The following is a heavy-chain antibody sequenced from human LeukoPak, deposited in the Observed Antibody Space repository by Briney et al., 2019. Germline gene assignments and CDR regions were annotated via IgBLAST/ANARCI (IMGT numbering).Heavy chain of an antibody. D-gene: IGHD5-18*01. CDR1: EFTFFTYW. Sequence: GGSLRLSCAASEFTFFTYWMTWVRQAPGKGLEWVANIKQDGSEKYYVDSVKGRFTISRDNAKNSLYLQMNSLRAEDTAVYYCARVGTPMVTIVAPYYMDVWGKGTTVTVSS. CDR2: IKQDGSEK. J-gene: IGHJ6*03. CDR3: ARVGTPMVTIVAPYYMDV. V-gene: IGHV3-7*01.